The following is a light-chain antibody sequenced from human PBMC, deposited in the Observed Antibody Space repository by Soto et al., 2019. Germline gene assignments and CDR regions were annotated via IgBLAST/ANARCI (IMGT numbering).Light chain of an antibody. CDR2: EVR. V-gene: IGLV2-23*02. J-gene: IGLJ2*01. Sequence: QSALTQPASVSGSPGQSITISCTGTSSDVGSYNYVAWYQQFPGKTPKLMIYEVRNRPSGVSNRFSGSKSGNTASLTISGLQAEDEAEYYCCAYAGSGSVVFGGGTQLTVL. CDR1: SSDVGSYNY. CDR3: CAYAGSGSVV.